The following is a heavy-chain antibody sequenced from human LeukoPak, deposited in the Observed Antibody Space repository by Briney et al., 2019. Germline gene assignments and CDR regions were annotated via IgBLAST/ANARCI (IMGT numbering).Heavy chain of an antibody. Sequence: AASVKVSCKAAGQTFTFYFMHWVRRATGQGFEWMGVINPKGGTTTYAQKFQGRVSMTTDTSTNTVYMELNSLRSDDTAVYYCTRAPNFDSGSYRHFQQWGQGTLVIVS. J-gene: IGHJ1*01. V-gene: IGHV1-46*01. D-gene: IGHD3-10*01. CDR1: GQTFTFYF. CDR2: INPKGGTT. CDR3: TRAPNFDSGSYRHFQQ.